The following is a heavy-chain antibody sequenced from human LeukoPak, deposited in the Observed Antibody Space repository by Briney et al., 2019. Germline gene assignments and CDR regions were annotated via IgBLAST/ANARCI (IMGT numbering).Heavy chain of an antibody. CDR1: RGSLTVSN. J-gene: IGHJ4*02. CDR3: AREYSSFSCFDY. D-gene: IGHD6-6*01. CDR2: IIHRGST. V-gene: IGHV4-34*12. Sequence: SETPSLTPAHPRGSLTVSNWSAMRPPPGKGGEWMGEIIHRGSTNYNPSLKSAVTISIDTYKNQISLKLSSVTAADTAVYYCAREYSSFSCFDYWGQGTLVTVSS.